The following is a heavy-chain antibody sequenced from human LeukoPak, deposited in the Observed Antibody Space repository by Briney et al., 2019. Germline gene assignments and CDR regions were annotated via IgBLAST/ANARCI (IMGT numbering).Heavy chain of an antibody. V-gene: IGHV3-23*01. CDR3: AKESTVTPGNVNWFDP. J-gene: IGHJ5*02. D-gene: IGHD4-17*01. Sequence: GSLRLSCAASGFTFSNYAMSWVRQAPGKGLEWISTISGSVGDTYYAESVKGRFTISRDNSKNTLFLRLNSLRADDTAIYYCAKESTVTPGNVNWFDPWGQGTLVIVSS. CDR1: GFTFSNYA. CDR2: ISGSVGDT.